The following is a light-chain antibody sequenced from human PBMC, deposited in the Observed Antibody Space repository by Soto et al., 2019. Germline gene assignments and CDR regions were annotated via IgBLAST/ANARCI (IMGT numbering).Light chain of an antibody. CDR1: QSISSW. J-gene: IGKJ1*01. CDR2: KAS. CDR3: QQYKAYWT. Sequence: DIQMTQSASTLSASLGDRVTITCRASQSISSWLAWYQQKPGKAPKLLIYKASSLESGVPSRFSGSGSGTEFTLTISSLKPDEFATYYCQQYKAYWTFGQGTKVDIK. V-gene: IGKV1-5*03.